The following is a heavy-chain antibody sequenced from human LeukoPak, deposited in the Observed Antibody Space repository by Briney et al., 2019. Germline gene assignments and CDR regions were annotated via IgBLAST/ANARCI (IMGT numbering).Heavy chain of an antibody. D-gene: IGHD3-10*01. CDR2: ISGGGTDK. Sequence: GGSLGLSCVASGFTFRKYSIHWVRQAPGKGLKWVAFISGGGTDKFYLDSVKGRLSVSKDISKNTVYLQMSSLRDEDTALYYCAKDLGSGSYASDFWGQGTRVTVSS. V-gene: IGHV3-30*02. CDR3: AKDLGSGSYASDF. CDR1: GFTFRKYS. J-gene: IGHJ3*01.